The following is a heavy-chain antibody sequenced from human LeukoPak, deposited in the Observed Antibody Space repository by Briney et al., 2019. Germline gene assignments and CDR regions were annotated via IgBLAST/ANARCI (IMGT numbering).Heavy chain of an antibody. D-gene: IGHD2-8*01. J-gene: IGHJ3*02. Sequence: SETLSLTCAIYGGSFSGYYWSWIRQPPGKGLEWTGYIYYSGSTNYNPSLKSRVTISVDTSKNQFSLKLSSVTAADTAVYYCARVDRRDIVLMVYAEAAFDIWGQGTMVTVSS. CDR3: ARVDRRDIVLMVYAEAAFDI. CDR2: IYYSGST. CDR1: GGSFSGYY. V-gene: IGHV4-59*01.